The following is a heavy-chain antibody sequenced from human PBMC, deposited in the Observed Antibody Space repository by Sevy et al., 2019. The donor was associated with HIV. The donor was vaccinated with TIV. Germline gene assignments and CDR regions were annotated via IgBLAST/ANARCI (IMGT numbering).Heavy chain of an antibody. Sequence: SETLSLTCTVSGGSISSYYWSWIRQPAGKALEYIGRIYSSGSTDYNPSLKSRVTMSVDTSKSQFSLRLRSVTAADTAVYYCARERAEFDYWGQGTLVTVSS. V-gene: IGHV4-4*07. CDR2: IYSSGST. D-gene: IGHD6-13*01. CDR1: GGSISSYY. CDR3: ARERAEFDY. J-gene: IGHJ4*02.